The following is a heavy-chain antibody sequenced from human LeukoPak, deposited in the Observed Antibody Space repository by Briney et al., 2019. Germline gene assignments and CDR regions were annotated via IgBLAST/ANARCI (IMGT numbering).Heavy chain of an antibody. Sequence: SETLSLTCTVSGGSISSYYWSWIRQPPGKGLEWIGYIYYSGSTNYNPSLKSRVTISVDTSKNQFSLKLSSVTAADTAVYYCARGMSFWGFGELYADWFDPWGQGTLVTVSS. CDR2: IYYSGST. CDR3: ARGMSFWGFGELYADWFDP. CDR1: GGSISSYY. V-gene: IGHV4-59*12. J-gene: IGHJ5*02. D-gene: IGHD3-10*01.